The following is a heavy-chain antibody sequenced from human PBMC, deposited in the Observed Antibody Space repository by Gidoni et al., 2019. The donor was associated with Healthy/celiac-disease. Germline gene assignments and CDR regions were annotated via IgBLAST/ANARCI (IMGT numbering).Heavy chain of an antibody. J-gene: IGHJ6*02. Sequence: GGSLRLSCAASGFTVSSNYISWVRQAPGKGLEWVSVIYSGGSTYYADSVKGRFTISRDNSKNTLYLQMNSLRAEDTAVYYCARDQGLNYGDYVFDYYGMDVWGQGTTVTVSS. V-gene: IGHV3-66*01. D-gene: IGHD4-17*01. CDR2: IYSGGST. CDR1: GFTVSSNY. CDR3: ARDQGLNYGDYVFDYYGMDV.